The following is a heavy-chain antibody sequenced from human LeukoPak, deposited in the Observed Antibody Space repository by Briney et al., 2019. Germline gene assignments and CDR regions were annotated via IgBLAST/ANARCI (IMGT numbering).Heavy chain of an antibody. D-gene: IGHD2-15*01. CDR1: GFTVSSSY. V-gene: IGHV3-53*01. J-gene: IGHJ4*02. Sequence: GGSLRLSCAASGFTVSSSYMYWVRQAPGKGLEWVSFFYRGDSTYYAESVRGRLTISRDNSKNTLYLLMNSLIPEDTAVYYCAREVVSSPSYFDSWGQGTLVTVSS. CDR2: FYRGDST. CDR3: AREVVSSPSYFDS.